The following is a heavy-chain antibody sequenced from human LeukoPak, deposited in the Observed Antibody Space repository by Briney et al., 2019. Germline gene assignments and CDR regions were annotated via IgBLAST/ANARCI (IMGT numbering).Heavy chain of an antibody. J-gene: IGHJ4*02. D-gene: IGHD6-19*01. CDR3: ASPGYSSGWSRGY. CDR2: ISSSGSTI. V-gene: IGHV3-48*03. CDR1: GFTFSSYE. Sequence: GGSLRLSCAASGFTFSSYEMNWVRQAPGKGLEWVLYISSSGSTIYYADSVKGRFTISRDNAKNSLYLQMNSLRAEDTAVYYCASPGYSSGWSRGYWGQGTLVTVSS.